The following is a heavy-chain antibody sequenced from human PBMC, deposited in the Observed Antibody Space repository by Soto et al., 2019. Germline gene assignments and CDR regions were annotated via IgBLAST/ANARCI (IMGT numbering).Heavy chain of an antibody. CDR3: ARARYAPYYFDY. J-gene: IGHJ4*02. D-gene: IGHD3-16*02. Sequence: EVQLVESGGGLVQPGGSLRLSCAASGFTFSSYSMNWVRQAPGKGLEWVSYISSSSSTIYYADSVKGRFTISRDNAKNSPDLEKDRPGTEDKAVYYRARARYAPYYFDYWGQGTLVTVSS. CDR2: ISSSSSTI. CDR1: GFTFSSYS. V-gene: IGHV3-48*01.